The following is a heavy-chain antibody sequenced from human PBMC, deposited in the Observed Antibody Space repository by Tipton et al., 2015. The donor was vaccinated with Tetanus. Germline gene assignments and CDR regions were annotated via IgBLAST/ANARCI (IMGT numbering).Heavy chain of an antibody. CDR1: GGSINSTTYY. D-gene: IGHD1-26*01. V-gene: IGHV4-31*03. CDR3: ARGLPREPWYFDY. J-gene: IGHJ4*02. Sequence: TLSLTCTVSGGSINSTTYYWGWIRQAPGKGLEWIGNIYYTALTSYTPSLSGRVTISVDTSKNQFSLSLTSVTAADTAVYFCARGLPREPWYFDYWGQGMQVTVSS. CDR2: IYYTALT.